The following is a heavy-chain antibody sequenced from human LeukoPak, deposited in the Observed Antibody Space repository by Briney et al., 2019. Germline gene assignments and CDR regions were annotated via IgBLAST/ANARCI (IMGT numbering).Heavy chain of an antibody. D-gene: IGHD1-26*01. CDR1: GYTFTGYY. CDR3: ATYSGNYQSGY. CDR2: IDPNNGAP. V-gene: IGHV1-2*06. J-gene: IGHJ1*01. Sequence: ASVKVSCKASGYTFTGYYMHWVRQAPGQGLEWMGRIDPNNGAPNYAQKLQGRVTVTRDTSISTVYIELSRLKYAETAVDFTATYSGNYQSGYWGQGPLVSVSS.